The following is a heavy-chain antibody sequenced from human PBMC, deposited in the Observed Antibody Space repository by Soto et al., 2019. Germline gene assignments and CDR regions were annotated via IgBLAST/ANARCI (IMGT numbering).Heavy chain of an antibody. V-gene: IGHV1-69*01. CDR3: ARNAIQLWLLGYFDY. Sequence: KVSCKASGGTFSSYAISWVRQAPGQGLEWMGGIIPIFGTANYAQKFQGRVTITADESTSTAYMELSSLRSEDTAVYYCARNAIQLWLLGYFDYWGQGTLVTVSS. CDR1: GGTFSSYA. D-gene: IGHD5-18*01. J-gene: IGHJ4*02. CDR2: IIPIFGTA.